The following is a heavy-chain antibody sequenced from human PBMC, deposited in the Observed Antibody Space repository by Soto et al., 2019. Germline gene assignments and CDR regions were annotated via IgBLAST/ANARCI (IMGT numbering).Heavy chain of an antibody. D-gene: IGHD3-16*01. J-gene: IGHJ6*02. CDR3: AKGAEGGAYYGMDV. Sequence: QVQLVESGGGVVQPGGSLRLSCAASGFTFSKYGMHWVRQAPGKGLEWVAVISYDGSNKYYADSVKGRFTISRDKSTNTLYVQMNSLRVEYTAVYYCAKGAEGGAYYGMDVWGQGTTVTVSS. CDR1: GFTFSKYG. V-gene: IGHV3-30*18. CDR2: ISYDGSNK.